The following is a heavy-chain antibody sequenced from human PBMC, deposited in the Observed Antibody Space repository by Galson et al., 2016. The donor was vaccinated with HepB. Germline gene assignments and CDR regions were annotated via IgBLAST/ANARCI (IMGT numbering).Heavy chain of an antibody. Sequence: QSGAEVKKPGESVKISCKGSGYSFRSHWIGWVRQLPGKGLEWMGMIYPGDSDTRYSPSFEGQVIISADKSTSTAYLQWSSLRASDTAIFYGARGCRGGDRYAERLDYWGQGTLVTVSS. D-gene: IGHD2-21*02. CDR1: GYSFRSHW. CDR3: ARGCRGGDRYAERLDY. V-gene: IGHV5-51*01. CDR2: IYPGDSDT. J-gene: IGHJ4*02.